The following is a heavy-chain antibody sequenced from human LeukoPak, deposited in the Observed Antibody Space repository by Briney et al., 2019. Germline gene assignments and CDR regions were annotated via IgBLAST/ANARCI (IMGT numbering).Heavy chain of an antibody. CDR3: ARDPEVGAFDI. CDR2: INTNTGNP. J-gene: IGHJ3*02. CDR1: GGTFSSYA. Sequence: GSSVKVSCKASGGTFSSYAISWVRQAPGQGLEWMGWINTNTGNPTYAQGFTGRFVFSLDTSVSTAYLQISSLKAEDTAVYYCARDPEVGAFDIWGQGTMVTVSS. V-gene: IGHV7-4-1*02.